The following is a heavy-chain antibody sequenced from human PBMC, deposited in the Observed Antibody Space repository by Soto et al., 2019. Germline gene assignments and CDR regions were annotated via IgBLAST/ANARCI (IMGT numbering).Heavy chain of an antibody. V-gene: IGHV1-46*03. D-gene: IGHD6-13*01. CDR1: GYTFTSYY. J-gene: IGHJ3*02. Sequence: ASVKVSCKASGYTFTSYYMHWVRQAPGQGLEWMGIINPSGGSTSYAQKFQGRVTMTRDTSTSTVYMELGSLRSEDTAVYYCASGSSRYHAFDIWGQGTMVTVSS. CDR3: ASGSSRYHAFDI. CDR2: INPSGGST.